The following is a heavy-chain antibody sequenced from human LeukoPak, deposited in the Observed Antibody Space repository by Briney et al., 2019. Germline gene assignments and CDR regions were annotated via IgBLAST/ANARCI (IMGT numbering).Heavy chain of an antibody. CDR1: GFTFSSYV. J-gene: IGHJ4*02. CDR3: AKYCGASSCYSGFDY. CDR2: ISNSGGST. V-gene: IGHV3-23*01. Sequence: GGSLRLSCAASGFTFSSYVMSWVRQAPGKGLEWVSAISNSGGSTNYADSVNGRFTISRDNSKNTLYLQMNSLRAEDTAVYYCAKYCGASSCYSGFDYWGQGTLVTVSS. D-gene: IGHD2-15*01.